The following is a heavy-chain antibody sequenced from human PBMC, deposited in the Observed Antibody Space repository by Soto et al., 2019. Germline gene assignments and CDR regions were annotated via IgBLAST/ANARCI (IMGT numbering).Heavy chain of an antibody. CDR1: GGSISSYY. V-gene: IGHV4-59*01. CDR2: IYYSGST. Sequence: QVQLQESGPGLVKPSETLSLTCTVSGGSISSYYWSWIRQPPGKGLEWIGYIYYSGSTNYNPSLKSRVTISVDTSKNQFSLKLSSVTAADTAVYYCARSGTYYDFWSAPDYWGQGTLVTVSS. J-gene: IGHJ4*02. CDR3: ARSGTYYDFWSAPDY. D-gene: IGHD3-3*01.